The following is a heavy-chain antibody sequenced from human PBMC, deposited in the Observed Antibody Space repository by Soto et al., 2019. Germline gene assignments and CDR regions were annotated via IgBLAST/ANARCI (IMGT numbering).Heavy chain of an antibody. Sequence: PSETLSLTCDVSAGSFTRNNWWTWVRQPPGQGLEWIGEIYRTGSTNYNPSLKSRVTISLDKSANQFSLKVTSLTAADTAVYYCASRDPGTSVDYWGQGTLVTVSS. CDR1: AGSFTRNNW. D-gene: IGHD1-7*01. CDR3: ASRDPGTSVDY. CDR2: IYRTGST. J-gene: IGHJ4*02. V-gene: IGHV4-4*02.